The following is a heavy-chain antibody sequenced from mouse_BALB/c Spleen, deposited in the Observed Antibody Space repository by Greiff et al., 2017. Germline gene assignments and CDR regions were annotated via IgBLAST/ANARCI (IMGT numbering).Heavy chain of an antibody. V-gene: IGHV1-18*01. Sequence: EVKLVESGPELVKPGASVKISCKTSGYTFTEYTMHWVKQSHGKSLEWIGGINPNNGGTSYNQKFKGKATLTVDKSSSTAYMELRSLTSEDSAVYYCAKGGSWITTVDVWGAGTTVTVSS. D-gene: IGHD2-4*01. CDR3: AKGGSWITTVDV. J-gene: IGHJ1*01. CDR1: GYTFTEYT. CDR2: INPNNGGT.